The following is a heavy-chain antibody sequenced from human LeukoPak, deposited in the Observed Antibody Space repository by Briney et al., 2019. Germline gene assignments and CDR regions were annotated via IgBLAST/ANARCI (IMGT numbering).Heavy chain of an antibody. CDR1: GYSFTGYW. D-gene: IGHD5-18*01. J-gene: IGHJ4*02. CDR2: IFPGNSDT. Sequence: GESLKISCKGSGYSFTGYWIGWARQMPGKGLEWMAIIFPGNSDTRYSPSFQGQVTISADKSISAAYLQWRGLKASDTAMYYCVRHNNYALDYWGQGTLVTVSS. V-gene: IGHV5-51*01. CDR3: VRHNNYALDY.